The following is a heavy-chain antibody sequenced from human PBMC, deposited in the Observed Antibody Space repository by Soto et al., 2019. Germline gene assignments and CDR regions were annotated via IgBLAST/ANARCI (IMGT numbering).Heavy chain of an antibody. CDR2: FSLSGTT. D-gene: IGHD2-8*02. CDR1: GASITGSFF. CDR3: ARGMTPPGAPAWYYFDS. J-gene: IGHJ4*02. V-gene: IGHV4-4*07. Sequence: SETLSLTCTVSGASITGSFFWSWIRQPAGKGLEWIGRFSLSGTTNYNPSLRSRVTMSADVSKNQFSLRLTSVTAADTALYYCARGMTPPGAPAWYYFDSWGQGTLVTVAS.